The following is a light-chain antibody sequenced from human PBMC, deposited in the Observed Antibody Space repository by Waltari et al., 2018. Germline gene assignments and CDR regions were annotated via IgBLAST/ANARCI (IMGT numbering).Light chain of an antibody. V-gene: IGKV3-15*01. J-gene: IGKJ1*01. CDR3: QQYNDWPPWT. CDR2: GAS. Sequence: EIVMTQSPATLSVSPGERATLSCRASQTVNSNLAWYQQKPGQVPRLLIYGASTRASGIPGRCSGSGSGTDFTLTISSMQSEDFAVYYCQQYNDWPPWTFGQGTKVEIK. CDR1: QTVNSN.